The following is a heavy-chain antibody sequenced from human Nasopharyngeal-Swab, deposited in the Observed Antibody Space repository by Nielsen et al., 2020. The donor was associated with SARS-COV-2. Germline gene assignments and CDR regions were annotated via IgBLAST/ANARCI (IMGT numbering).Heavy chain of an antibody. V-gene: IGHV1-3*01. CDR2: INAGNGNT. D-gene: IGHD6-19*01. J-gene: IGHJ3*02. Sequence: ASVKVSCKASGYTFTSYAMHWVRQAPGQRLEWMGWINAGNGNTKYSQKFQGRVTITRDTSASPAYMELSSLRSEDTAVYYCARGSYSSGWHTTDDAFDIWGQGTMVTVSS. CDR3: ARGSYSSGWHTTDDAFDI. CDR1: GYTFTSYA.